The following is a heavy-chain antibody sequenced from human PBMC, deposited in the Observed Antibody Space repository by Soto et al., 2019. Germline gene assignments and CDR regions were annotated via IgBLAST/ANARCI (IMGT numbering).Heavy chain of an antibody. Sequence: SETLSLTCAVSGGSISSGGYSWSWIRQPPGKGLEWIGYIYHSGSTYYNPSLKSRVTISVDRSKNQFSLKLSSVTAADTAVYYCARHPGSSWYYYYYGMDVWGQGTTVTVSS. CDR2: IYHSGST. CDR3: ARHPGSSWYYYYYGMDV. D-gene: IGHD6-13*01. J-gene: IGHJ6*02. CDR1: GGSISSGGYS. V-gene: IGHV4-30-2*01.